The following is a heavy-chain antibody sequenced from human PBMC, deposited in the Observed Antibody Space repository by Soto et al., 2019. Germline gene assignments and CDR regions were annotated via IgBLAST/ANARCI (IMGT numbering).Heavy chain of an antibody. CDR1: SAPITKYD. CDR2: THHSGST. J-gene: IGHJ6*03. D-gene: IGHD3-10*01. CDR3: AKLPFMRRLSDYYYYYYMDV. V-gene: IGHV4-59*08. Sequence: SEALSLTCTVSSAPITKYDLGWVRQAPGRGLEWIGCTHHSGSTCYSPSLKSRVTISVDPSKNQFSLKLSSVTAADTAVYYCAKLPFMRRLSDYYYYYYMDVWGKGTTVTVSS.